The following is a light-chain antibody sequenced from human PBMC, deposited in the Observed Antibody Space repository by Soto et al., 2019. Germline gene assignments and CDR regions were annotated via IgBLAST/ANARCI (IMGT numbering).Light chain of an antibody. Sequence: DVQMTQSPSTLSASIGDRVTITCRASQNIDQWLAWFQQRPGKAPKVLIYKASTLQTGVPSRFSASGSATEFTLPISSLQPDDFATYYCQHYDGNSPWTFGQGTKVEI. J-gene: IGKJ1*01. CDR1: QNIDQW. V-gene: IGKV1-5*03. CDR2: KAS. CDR3: QHYDGNSPWT.